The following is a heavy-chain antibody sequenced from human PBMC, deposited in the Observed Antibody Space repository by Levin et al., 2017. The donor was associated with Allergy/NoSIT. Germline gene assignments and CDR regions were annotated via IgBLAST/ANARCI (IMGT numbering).Heavy chain of an antibody. J-gene: IGHJ1*01. V-gene: IGHV3-33*01. CDR3: AGDLVSGYDNRGYFHY. CDR1: AFTFSSYD. D-gene: IGHD5-12*01. CDR2: IWYDGSQK. Sequence: GESLKISCAASAFTFSSYDMHWVRQAPGKGLEWVALIWYDGSQKYYADSVKGRFTISRDNAKNTVYLQMHSLSADDTAVYYCAGDLVSGYDNRGYFHYWGQGTLVTVSS.